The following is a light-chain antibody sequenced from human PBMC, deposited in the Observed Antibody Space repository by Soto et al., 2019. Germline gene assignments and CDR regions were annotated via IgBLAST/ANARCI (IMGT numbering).Light chain of an antibody. CDR3: QRYKHWPLT. Sequence: EIVMTQSPATLSVSPGERATLSCRASQSVSSNLAWYQQKPGQAPRLLIYGTSTRATDIPARFSGSGSGTDFTLTISSLQSEDSAVCYCQRYKHWPLTFGGGTNVEL. V-gene: IGKV3-15*01. CDR1: QSVSSN. J-gene: IGKJ4*01. CDR2: GTS.